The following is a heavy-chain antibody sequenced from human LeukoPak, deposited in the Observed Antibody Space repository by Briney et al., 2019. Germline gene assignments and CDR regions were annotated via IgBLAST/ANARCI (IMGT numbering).Heavy chain of an antibody. CDR1: GFTFSSYA. CDR3: AKDSGYSYGPGFDY. J-gene: IGHJ4*02. CDR2: ISWNSGSI. Sequence: GGSLRLSCAASGFTFSSYAMTWVRQAPGKGLEWVSGISWNSGSIGYADSVKGRFTISRDNAKNSLYLQMNSLRAEDTALYYCAKDSGYSYGPGFDYWGQGTLVTVSS. V-gene: IGHV3-9*01. D-gene: IGHD5-18*01.